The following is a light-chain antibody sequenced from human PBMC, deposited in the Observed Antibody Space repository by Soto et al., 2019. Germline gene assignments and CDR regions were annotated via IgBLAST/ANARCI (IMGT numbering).Light chain of an antibody. CDR2: GAS. CDR3: HQRSNWPPDT. J-gene: IGKJ5*01. CDR1: QSVSSSY. V-gene: IGKV3D-20*02. Sequence: EIMLTQSPCTLSLSPGERATLSCRASQSVSSSYLAWYQQKPGQAPRLLIYGASNRATGIPDRFSGSGSGTDFTLTISRLEPEDFAVYYCHQRSNWPPDTFGQGTRLENK.